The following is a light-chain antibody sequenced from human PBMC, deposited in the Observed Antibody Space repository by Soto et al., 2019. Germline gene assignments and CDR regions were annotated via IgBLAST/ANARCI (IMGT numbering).Light chain of an antibody. J-gene: IGKJ4*01. V-gene: IGKV3-15*01. CDR1: QSVTSN. CDR2: GAS. CDR3: QQYGSSPT. Sequence: EIVMTQSPATLSVSPGARATLSCRASQSVTSNLAWYQQKPGQAPRLLIYGASTRATGLPARFSGSGSGTDFTLTISRLEPEDFAVYYCQQYGSSPTFGGGTKVDIK.